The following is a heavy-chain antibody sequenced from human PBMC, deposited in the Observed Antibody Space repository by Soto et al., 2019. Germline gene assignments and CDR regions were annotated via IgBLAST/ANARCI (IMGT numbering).Heavy chain of an antibody. CDR1: GFTFSSYG. D-gene: IGHD3-10*01. CDR3: ARDVTFYGSGIYYGVDV. Sequence: QVQLVESGGGVVQPGRSLRLSCSASGFTFSSYGMHWVRQAPGKGLEWVAIISFDASYEYYADSVKGRFTISRDNSTNTLYLQVHSLRAEDTGVYYCARDVTFYGSGIYYGVDVWVQGTTVTVSS. CDR2: ISFDASYE. J-gene: IGHJ6*02. V-gene: IGHV3-30*03.